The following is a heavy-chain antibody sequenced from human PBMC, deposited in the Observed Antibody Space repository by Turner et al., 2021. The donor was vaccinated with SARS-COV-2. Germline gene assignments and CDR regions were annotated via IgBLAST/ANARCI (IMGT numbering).Heavy chain of an antibody. Sequence: ELQLVESGGGLVQPGGYLRLSCAASGFTFINYDMHWVRQATGKGLVWGSAVVTSGDTYYPGSVKGRFTITRENGNNSLYLQMNSLRAGDTAVYYCSRAKFRGLISLFDPWGQGTLVTVSS. CDR1: GFTFINYD. CDR2: VVTSGDT. J-gene: IGHJ5*02. CDR3: SRAKFRGLISLFDP. V-gene: IGHV3-13*04. D-gene: IGHD3-10*01.